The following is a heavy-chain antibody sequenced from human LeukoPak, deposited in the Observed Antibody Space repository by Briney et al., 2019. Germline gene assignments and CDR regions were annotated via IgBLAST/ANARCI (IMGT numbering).Heavy chain of an antibody. Sequence: ASVKVSCKASGYTFTGYYMNWVRQAPGQGLEWMGWINPNSGGTNYAQKFQGRVTMTRDTSISTAYMELSRLRSDDTAVYYCARAADTAMAHFDYWGQGTLVTVSS. J-gene: IGHJ4*02. CDR1: GYTFTGYY. D-gene: IGHD5-18*01. V-gene: IGHV1-2*02. CDR2: INPNSGGT. CDR3: ARAADTAMAHFDY.